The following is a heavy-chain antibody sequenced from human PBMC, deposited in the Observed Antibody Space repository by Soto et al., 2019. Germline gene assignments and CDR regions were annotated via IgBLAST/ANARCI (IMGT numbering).Heavy chain of an antibody. J-gene: IGHJ4*02. V-gene: IGHV3-30*18. CDR2: ITYDGSFQ. CDR3: AKDRVSATGYTPRAF. D-gene: IGHD3-16*02. Sequence: QVQLVESGGGVVQPGGSLRLSCQASGFNFDNYGMHWVRQAPGKGLEWVAVITYDGSFQYYADSVKGRFTISRDNSKNTLSLHLNTLKPEDTAVYHCAKDRVSATGYTPRAFWGQGCLVTVSS. CDR1: GFNFDNYG.